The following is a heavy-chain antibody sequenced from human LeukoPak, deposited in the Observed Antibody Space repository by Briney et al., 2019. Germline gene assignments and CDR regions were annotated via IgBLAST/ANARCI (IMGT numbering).Heavy chain of an antibody. V-gene: IGHV1-2*02. Sequence: GASVKVSCKASGYTFTGYYMHWVRQAPGQGLEWMRWINPNSGGTNYAQKFQGRVTMTRDTSISTAYMELSRLRSDDTAVYYCARDLSGSFALGYWGQGTLVTVSS. CDR2: INPNSGGT. CDR3: ARDLSGSFALGY. D-gene: IGHD1-26*01. CDR1: GYTFTGYY. J-gene: IGHJ4*02.